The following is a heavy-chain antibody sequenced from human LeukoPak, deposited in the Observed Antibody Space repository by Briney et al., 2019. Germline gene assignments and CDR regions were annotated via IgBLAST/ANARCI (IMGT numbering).Heavy chain of an antibody. CDR3: AGRRECDY. CDR1: GFTFSSYA. V-gene: IGHV3-30-3*01. J-gene: IGHJ4*02. Sequence: GGSLRLSCAASGFTFSSYAMHWVRQAPGKGLEWVAVISYDGSNKYYADSVKGRFTISRDNSKNTLYLQMSSLRAEDTAVYYCAGRRECDYWGQGTLVTVSS. D-gene: IGHD2/OR15-2a*01. CDR2: ISYDGSNK.